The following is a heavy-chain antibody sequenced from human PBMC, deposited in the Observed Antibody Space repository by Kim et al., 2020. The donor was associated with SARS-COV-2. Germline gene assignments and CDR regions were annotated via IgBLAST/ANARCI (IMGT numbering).Heavy chain of an antibody. Sequence: GGSLRLSCAASGFTFSRYWMSWVRQAPGKGLEWVANIKGDGSEKGYVGSVKGRFTISRDNAENSLYLQMNNLRAEDTAVYYCAEWRGPQSEFDYWGPGTL. J-gene: IGHJ4*02. D-gene: IGHD2-8*01. CDR2: IKGDGSEK. V-gene: IGHV3-7*03. CDR1: GFTFSRYW. CDR3: AEWRGPQSEFDY.